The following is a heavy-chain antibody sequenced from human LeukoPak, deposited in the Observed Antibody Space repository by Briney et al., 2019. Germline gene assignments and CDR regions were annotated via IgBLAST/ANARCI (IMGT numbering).Heavy chain of an antibody. CDR1: GGTFSSYA. CDR2: IIPILGIA. CDR3: ARPAEEHIVVVTAFDY. J-gene: IGHJ4*02. D-gene: IGHD2-21*02. Sequence: GSSVKVSCKASGGTFSSYAISWVRQAPGQGLEWMGRIIPILGIANYAQKFQGRVTITADKSTSTAYMELSSLRSEDTAVYYCARPAEEHIVVVTAFDYWGQGTLVTVSS. V-gene: IGHV1-69*04.